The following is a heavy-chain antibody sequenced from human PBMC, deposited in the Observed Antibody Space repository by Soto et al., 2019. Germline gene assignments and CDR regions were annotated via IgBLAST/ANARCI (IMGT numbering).Heavy chain of an antibody. D-gene: IGHD3-22*01. J-gene: IGHJ4*02. CDR3: AGHYYYDSSGYYSPLAY. Sequence: GGSLRLSCAASGFTVSSNYMSWVRQAPGKGLEWVSVIYSGGSTYYADPVKGRFTISRDNSKNTLYLQMNSLRAEDTAVYYCAGHYYYDSSGYYSPLAYWGQGTLVTVSS. CDR2: IYSGGST. V-gene: IGHV3-53*01. CDR1: GFTVSSNY.